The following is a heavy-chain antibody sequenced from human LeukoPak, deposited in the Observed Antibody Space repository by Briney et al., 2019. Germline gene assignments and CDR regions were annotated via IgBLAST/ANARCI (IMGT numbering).Heavy chain of an antibody. V-gene: IGHV3-53*01. D-gene: IGHD3-9*01. CDR3: ARVLYILRYFDY. Sequence: GGSLRLSCAASGFTFSYYSLHWVRQAPGKGLEWVSVIYSDGSTYYADSVKGRFTISRDNSKNTLYLQMNSLRAEDTAVYYCARVLYILRYFDYWGKGTTVTISS. CDR1: GFTFSYYS. J-gene: IGHJ6*04. CDR2: IYSDGST.